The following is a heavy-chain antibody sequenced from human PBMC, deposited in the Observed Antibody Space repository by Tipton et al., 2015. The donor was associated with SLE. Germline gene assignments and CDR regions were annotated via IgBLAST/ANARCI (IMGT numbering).Heavy chain of an antibody. D-gene: IGHD3-3*01. V-gene: IGHV4-59*11. CDR3: ARGDFWSGLDY. J-gene: IGHJ4*02. Sequence: GLVKPSRTLSLTCTVSGGSITSRYWNWVRQPPGKGLEWIGYIYYSGTTSYNSSLKSRVTISVDSAKNQFSLKVSSVTAADTAVYSCARGDFWSGLDYWGQGALVTVSS. CDR2: IYYSGTT. CDR1: GGSITSRY.